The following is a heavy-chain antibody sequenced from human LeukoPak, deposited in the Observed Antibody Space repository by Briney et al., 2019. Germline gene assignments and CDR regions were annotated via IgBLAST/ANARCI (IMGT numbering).Heavy chain of an antibody. CDR1: GGSFSGYY. D-gene: IGHD4-17*01. V-gene: IGHV4-34*01. J-gene: IGHJ3*02. CDR2: INHSGST. CDR3: ARGPLRRVAFDI. Sequence: SETLSLTCAVYGGSFSGYYWSWIRQPPGKGLEWIGEINHSGSTNYNPSLKSRVTISVDTSKNQFSLKLSSVTAADTAVYYCARGPLRRVAFDIWGQGTMVTVSS.